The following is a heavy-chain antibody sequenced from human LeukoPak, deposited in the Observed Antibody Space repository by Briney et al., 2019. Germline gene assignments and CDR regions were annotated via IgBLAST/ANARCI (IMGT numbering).Heavy chain of an antibody. D-gene: IGHD2-15*01. CDR3: ARVYCSGGSCYVDY. V-gene: IGHV3-66*01. CDR1: GFTVSSNY. CDR2: IYSGGST. J-gene: IGHJ4*02. Sequence: PGGSLRLSCGASGFTVSSNYMSWVRQAPGKGLEWVSVIYSGGSTYYADSVKGRFTISRDNSKNTLYLQMNSLRAEDTAVYYCARVYCSGGSCYVDYWGQGTLVTVSS.